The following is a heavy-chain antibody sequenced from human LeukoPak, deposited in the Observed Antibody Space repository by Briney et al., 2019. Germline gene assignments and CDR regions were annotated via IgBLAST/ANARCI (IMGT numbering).Heavy chain of an antibody. V-gene: IGHV3-11*04. J-gene: IGHJ6*03. D-gene: IGHD3-22*01. Sequence: GGSLRLSCAASGFTFSDYYMSWIRQAPGKGLEWLSYISTSGSTIYYADSVKGRFTISRDNAKNSLYLQMNSLRAEDTAVYYCARCYDSSGYYSNYHMDVWGKGTTVTVS. CDR3: ARCYDSSGYYSNYHMDV. CDR2: ISTSGSTI. CDR1: GFTFSDYY.